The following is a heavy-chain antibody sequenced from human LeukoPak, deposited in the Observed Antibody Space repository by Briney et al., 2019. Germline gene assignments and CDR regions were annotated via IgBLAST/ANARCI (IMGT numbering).Heavy chain of an antibody. CDR1: GGSINNYY. V-gene: IGHV4-4*09. CDR3: ARLTEYQLTYRFYGFHY. D-gene: IGHD3-16*02. CDR2: ISATGST. J-gene: IGHJ3*01. Sequence: PSETLSLTCAVSGGSINNYYWSWIRQPPGKGLEWIGYISATGSTNYNPSLKSRVTISIDTSKKQFSLNMNSVTAADTAVYHCARLTEYQLTYRFYGFHYWGQGTRVTVS.